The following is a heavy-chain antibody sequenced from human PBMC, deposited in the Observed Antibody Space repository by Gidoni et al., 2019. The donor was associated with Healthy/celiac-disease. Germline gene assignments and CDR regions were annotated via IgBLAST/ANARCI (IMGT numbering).Heavy chain of an antibody. V-gene: IGHV3-21*01. D-gene: IGHD3-22*01. CDR1: GFPFSSYS. J-gene: IGHJ3*02. CDR3: ARDDSSAIPDDAFDI. Sequence: EVQLVESGGGLVKPGGSLRLSCAASGFPFSSYSMNWVRQAPGKGLEWVSSISSSSSYIYYADSVKGRFTISRDNAKNSLYLQMNSLRAEDTAVYYCARDDSSAIPDDAFDIWGQGTMVTVSS. CDR2: ISSSSSYI.